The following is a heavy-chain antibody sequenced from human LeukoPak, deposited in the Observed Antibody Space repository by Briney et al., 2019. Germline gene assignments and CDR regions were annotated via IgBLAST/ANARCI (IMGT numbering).Heavy chain of an antibody. V-gene: IGHV4-4*07. J-gene: IGHJ4*02. CDR3: ARGSVLLGFDY. D-gene: IGHD2/OR15-2a*01. CDR2: IYISGST. CDR1: GGSISIYY. Sequence: SETPSLTCTVSGGSISIYYWSWIRQPAGKGLEWIGRIYISGSTNYNPSLKSRVTMSVDTSKNQFSLKLSSVTAADTAVYYCARGSVLLGFDYWGQGTLVTVSS.